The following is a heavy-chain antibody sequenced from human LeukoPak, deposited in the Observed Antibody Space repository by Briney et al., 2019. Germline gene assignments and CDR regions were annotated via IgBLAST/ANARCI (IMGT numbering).Heavy chain of an antibody. D-gene: IGHD4-17*01. CDR3: AKDQVSGYGDTAH. CDR2: ISSSGSTI. Sequence: GGSLRLSCAASGFTFSSYEMNWVRQAPGKGLEWGSYISSSGSTIYYADSVKGRFTISRDNAKNSLYLQMNSLRAEDTAVYYCAKDQVSGYGDTAHWGQGTLVTVSS. J-gene: IGHJ4*02. V-gene: IGHV3-48*03. CDR1: GFTFSSYE.